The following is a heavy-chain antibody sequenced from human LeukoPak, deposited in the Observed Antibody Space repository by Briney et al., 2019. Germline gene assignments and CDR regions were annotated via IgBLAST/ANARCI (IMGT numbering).Heavy chain of an antibody. CDR1: GGTFSSYA. CDR3: TSNVGGSPGDY. Sequence: ASVEVSCXASGGTFSSYAISWVRLAPGQGLEWMGRINPNSGDTNYAQKFQGRVTLTRDTSISTAYMQLSRLTSDDTAVYYCTSNVGGSPGDYWGQGTLVTVSS. J-gene: IGHJ4*02. D-gene: IGHD2-15*01. V-gene: IGHV1-2*06. CDR2: INPNSGDT.